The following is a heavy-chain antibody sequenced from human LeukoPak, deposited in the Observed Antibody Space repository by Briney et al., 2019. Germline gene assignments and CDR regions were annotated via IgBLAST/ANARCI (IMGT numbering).Heavy chain of an antibody. CDR2: IYYSGGT. CDR1: GGSIRSSY. V-gene: IGHV4-59*01. Sequence: SETLSLTCSVSGGSIRSSYWNWIRQSPGKGLEWLGYIYYSGGTNYNPSLKGRVTLSIDMSKNQLSLRLTSVTAADTAVYYCARDSMYATNYFDPWGQGTLVTVSS. CDR3: ARDSMYATNYFDP. D-gene: IGHD2-8*01. J-gene: IGHJ5*02.